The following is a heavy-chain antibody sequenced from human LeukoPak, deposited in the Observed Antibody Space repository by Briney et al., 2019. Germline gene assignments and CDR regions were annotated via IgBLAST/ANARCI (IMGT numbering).Heavy chain of an antibody. V-gene: IGHV3-33*06. CDR3: AKYNNWKSDY. CDR2: IWYDGSKT. CDR1: GFTFTSYG. Sequence: GGSLRLSCAASGFTFTSYGMRWVRQAPGKGLEWVAVIWYDGSKTYYADSVKGRFTLSRDNSKNTLYMQMGSLTAADTAVYFCAKYNNWKSDYWGQGTLVTVSS. D-gene: IGHD1-1*01. J-gene: IGHJ4*01.